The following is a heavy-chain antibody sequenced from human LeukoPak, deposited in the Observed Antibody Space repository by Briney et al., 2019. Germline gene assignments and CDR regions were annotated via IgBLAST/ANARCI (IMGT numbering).Heavy chain of an antibody. J-gene: IGHJ4*02. CDR3: AKGPLHYGSGSLYFVDY. Sequence: PGGSLRLSCAASGFTFSSYAMSWFRQAPGKGLEWVSAISGSGGSTYYADSVKGRFSISRDNSKNTLYLQMNSLRAEDTAVYYCAKGPLHYGSGSLYFVDYWGQGTLVTVSS. CDR2: ISGSGGST. CDR1: GFTFSSYA. V-gene: IGHV3-23*01. D-gene: IGHD3-10*01.